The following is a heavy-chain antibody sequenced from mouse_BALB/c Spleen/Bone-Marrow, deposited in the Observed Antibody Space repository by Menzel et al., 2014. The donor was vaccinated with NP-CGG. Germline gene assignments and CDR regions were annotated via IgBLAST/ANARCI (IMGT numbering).Heavy chain of an antibody. CDR2: INPSTGYT. V-gene: IGHV1-7*01. D-gene: IGHD1-1*01. Sequence: VKLMESGAELAKPGASVEMSCKASGYTFTSYWMHWVKQRPGQGLEWIGYINPSTGYTEYNQKFKDKATLTADKSSSTAYMQLSSLTSEDSAVYYCAREYYGSSGYFDVWGAGTTVTVSS. CDR1: GYTFTSYW. CDR3: AREYYGSSGYFDV. J-gene: IGHJ1*01.